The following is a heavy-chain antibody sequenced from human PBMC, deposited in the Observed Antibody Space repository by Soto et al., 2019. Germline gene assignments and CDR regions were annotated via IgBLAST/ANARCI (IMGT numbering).Heavy chain of an antibody. Sequence: LRLSCAASGFTFSTYWMSWVRQAPGKGLEWVANIKEDGSEKYYVDSVEGRFTISRDNAKNSLYLQMTSLRAEDTALYYCARGWGYFDSSGFPYLYAMDVWGQGTTVTV. D-gene: IGHD3-22*01. V-gene: IGHV3-7*01. CDR3: ARGWGYFDSSGFPYLYAMDV. CDR1: GFTFSTYW. CDR2: IKEDGSEK. J-gene: IGHJ6*02.